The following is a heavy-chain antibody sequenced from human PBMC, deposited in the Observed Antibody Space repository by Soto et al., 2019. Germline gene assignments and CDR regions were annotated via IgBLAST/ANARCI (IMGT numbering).Heavy chain of an antibody. D-gene: IGHD1-1*01. V-gene: IGHV3-23*01. CDR1: GFTFSRYA. J-gene: IGHJ4*02. CDR3: AKGRTGTPFDY. Sequence: LILSCAASGFTFSRYAMSWFRQAPGKGLEWVSAISGSGGSTYYADSVKGRFTISRDNSKNTLYLQMNSLRAEDTAVYYCAKGRTGTPFDYWGQGTLVTVSS. CDR2: ISGSGGST.